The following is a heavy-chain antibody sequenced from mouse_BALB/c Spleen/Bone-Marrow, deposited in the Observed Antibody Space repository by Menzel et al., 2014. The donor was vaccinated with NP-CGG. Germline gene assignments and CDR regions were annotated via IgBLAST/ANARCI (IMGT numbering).Heavy chain of an antibody. CDR2: IWSGGST. CDR1: GFSLTTYG. V-gene: IGHV2-2*02. D-gene: IGHD1-1*01. J-gene: IGHJ1*01. Sequence: QVQLKDSGPGLVQPSQSLSITCTVSGFSLTTYGVHWVRQSPGKGLEWLGEIWSGGSTDYNAAFISRLSISKNNSKSQVFFKMNSLQANDTAIYYCARINYGNRRYWYFDVWGAGTTVTVSS. CDR3: ARINYGNRRYWYFDV.